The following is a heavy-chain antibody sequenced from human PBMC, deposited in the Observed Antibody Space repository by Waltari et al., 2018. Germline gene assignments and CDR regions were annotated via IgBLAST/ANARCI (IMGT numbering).Heavy chain of an antibody. D-gene: IGHD1-26*01. CDR3: AKVDMASGSYYGPFDY. CDR2: IYRGGST. V-gene: IGHV3-23*03. J-gene: IGHJ4*02. CDR1: GFTFSSYA. Sequence: EVQLLESGGGLVQPGGSLRLSCAASGFTFSSYAMSWVRQAPGKGLEWVSVIYRGGSTYYAESVKGRFTISRDKSQNTLYLQMNSLRAEDTAVYYCAKVDMASGSYYGPFDYWGQGTLVTVSS.